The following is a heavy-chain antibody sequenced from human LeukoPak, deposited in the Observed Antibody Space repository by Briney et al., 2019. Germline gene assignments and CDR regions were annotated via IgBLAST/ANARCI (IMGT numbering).Heavy chain of an antibody. V-gene: IGHV4-59*12. J-gene: IGHJ4*02. D-gene: IGHD6-19*01. CDR1: GGSISSYY. CDR2: IYYSGST. CDR3: ARDLVYSSGWPYMDY. Sequence: PSETLSLTCTVSGGSISSYYWSWIRQPPGKGLEWIGYIYYSGSTNYNPSLKSRVTISVDTSKNQFSLKLSSVTAADTAVYYCARDLVYSSGWPYMDYWGQGTLVTVSS.